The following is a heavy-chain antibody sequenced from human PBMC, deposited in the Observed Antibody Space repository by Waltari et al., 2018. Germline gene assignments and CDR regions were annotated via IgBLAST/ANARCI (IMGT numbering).Heavy chain of an antibody. CDR2: IHPISGGT. Sequence: QVQLVQSGAEVKKPGASVKVSCKXSGYTFSDYYIHWVRQAPGQGLEWMGWIHPISGGTNYAQKFQGRVTMTRDTSINTAYMXVSSLKSDDTAVYYCAXDPVRTXAIDDALDIWGQGTMXTVSS. V-gene: IGHV1-2*02. J-gene: IGHJ3*02. CDR1: GYTFSDYY. D-gene: IGHD2-21*01. CDR3: AXDPVRTXAIDDALDI.